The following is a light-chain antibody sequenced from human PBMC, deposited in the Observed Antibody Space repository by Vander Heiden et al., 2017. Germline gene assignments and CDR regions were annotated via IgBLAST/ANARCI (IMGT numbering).Light chain of an antibody. CDR2: DVS. Sequence: QPAPPPPPSVRAPPPQSITVSCTGTTSDIGAYTYVAWYQQHPGKAPKLIIYDVSNRPSGVSNRFSGSKSGNTASLTISGLQADDEADYYCSSYTGTSRVVFGGGTKVTVL. CDR3: SSYTGTSRVV. J-gene: IGLJ2*01. CDR1: TSDIGAYTY. V-gene: IGLV2-14*01.